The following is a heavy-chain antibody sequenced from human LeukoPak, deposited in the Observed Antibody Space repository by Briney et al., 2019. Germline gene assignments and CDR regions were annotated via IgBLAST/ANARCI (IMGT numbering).Heavy chain of an antibody. CDR3: ARDCETHCGAEPPGY. V-gene: IGHV3-7*01. CDR2: INHDGYEN. D-gene: IGHD2-21*01. Sequence: PGGSLRLSCAASGFTFSSYWMTWVRQAPGKGLECVANINHDGYENHYVHSVKGRFTISRDNAKNSLFLQMNSLRVEDTAVYYCARDCETHCGAEPPGYWGQGTLVTVSS. CDR1: GFTFSSYW. J-gene: IGHJ4*02.